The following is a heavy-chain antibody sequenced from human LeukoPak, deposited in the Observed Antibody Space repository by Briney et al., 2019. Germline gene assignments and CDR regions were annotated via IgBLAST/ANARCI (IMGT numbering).Heavy chain of an antibody. J-gene: IGHJ6*03. D-gene: IGHD1-1*01. V-gene: IGHV4-39*07. CDR2: IYYSGST. CDR1: GGSISSSSYY. Sequence: PSETLSLTCTVSGGSISSSSYYWGWIRQPPGKGLEWIGSIYYSGSTYYNPSLKSRVTISVDTSKNQFSLKLSSVTAADTALFYCARFRTGTTVNYYYYYYMDVWGKGTTVTVSS. CDR3: ARFRTGTTVNYYYYYYMDV.